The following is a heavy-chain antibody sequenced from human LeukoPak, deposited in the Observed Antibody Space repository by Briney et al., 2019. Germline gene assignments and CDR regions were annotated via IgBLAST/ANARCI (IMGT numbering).Heavy chain of an antibody. D-gene: IGHD6-13*01. V-gene: IGHV7-4-1*02. J-gene: IGHJ4*02. CDR1: GYTFTNYA. Sequence: GASVKVSCKASGYTFTNYAMNWVRQAPGQGLEWMGWLNTNTGNPTYTQGFTGRFVFSLDTSVSTTYLQISNLKAEDTAVYYCARGIPVYGSSWSYYFDYWGQGTLVTVSS. CDR3: ARGIPVYGSSWSYYFDY. CDR2: LNTNTGNP.